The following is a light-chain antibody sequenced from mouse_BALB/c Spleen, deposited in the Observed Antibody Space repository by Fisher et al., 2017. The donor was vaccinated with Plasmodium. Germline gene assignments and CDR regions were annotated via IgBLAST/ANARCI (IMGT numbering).Light chain of an antibody. Sequence: DIVLTQSPATLSVTPGDRVSLSCRASQSISNHLHWYQQRSHGSPRLLIKYTSQSISGIPSRISGSGSGTDFTLSINSVETEDFGIYFCQQSNSWPLTFGAGTKLELK. CDR1: QSISNH. V-gene: IGKV5-45*01. J-gene: IGKJ5*01. CDR2: YTS. CDR3: QQSNSWPLT.